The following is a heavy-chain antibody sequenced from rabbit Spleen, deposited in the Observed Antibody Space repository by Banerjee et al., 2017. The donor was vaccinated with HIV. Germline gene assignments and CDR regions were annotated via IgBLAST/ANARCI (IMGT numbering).Heavy chain of an antibody. J-gene: IGHJ6*01. CDR1: GIDFSSYYY. V-gene: IGHV1S43*01. CDR2: IYNGDGST. D-gene: IGHD1-1*01. Sequence: QQQLEESGGGLVKPGGTLTLTCKASGIDFSSYYYMCWVRQAPGKGLEWIGCIYNGDGSTYYASWVNGRFTISKTSSTTVTLQMTSLTAADTATYFCARDTSTSFSTYGMDLWGQGTLVTVS. CDR3: ARDTSTSFSTYGMDL.